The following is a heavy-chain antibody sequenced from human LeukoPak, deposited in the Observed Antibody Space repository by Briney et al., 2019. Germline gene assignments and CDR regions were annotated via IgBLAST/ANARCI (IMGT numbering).Heavy chain of an antibody. V-gene: IGHV4-38-2*01. CDR1: GYSISSGYY. CDR3: ARAPRRAAINWFDT. J-gene: IGHJ5*02. D-gene: IGHD2-2*01. Sequence: SETLSLTCAVSGYSISSGYYWGWIRQPPGKGLEWIGSIYHSGSTYYNPSLKSRVTISVDTSKNQFSLKLSSVTAADTAVYYCARAPRRAAINWFDTWGQGTLVTVSS. CDR2: IYHSGST.